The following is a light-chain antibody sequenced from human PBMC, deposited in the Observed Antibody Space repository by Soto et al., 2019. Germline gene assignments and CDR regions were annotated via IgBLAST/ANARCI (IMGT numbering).Light chain of an antibody. J-gene: IGKJ1*01. CDR1: QNLLHSNGNTY. CDR2: LGF. Sequence: DIVMTQSPLSLPVTPGEPASISCRSSQNLLHSNGNTYLDWYLQKPGQSPQLLIYLGFNRASGVSDRFSGSGSGTDFTLESSRVEAEDVGVYYCMQALQTPTFGQGTKVEIQ. V-gene: IGKV2-28*01. CDR3: MQALQTPT.